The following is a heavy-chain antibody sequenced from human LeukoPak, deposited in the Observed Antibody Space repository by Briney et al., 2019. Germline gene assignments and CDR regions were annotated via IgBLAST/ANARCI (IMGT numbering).Heavy chain of an antibody. CDR1: GGSISSYY. D-gene: IGHD2-15*01. Sequence: PSETLSLTCTVSGGSISSYYWSWIRQPPGKGLEWLGYIYYSGSTNYNPSLKSRVTISVDTSKNQFSLNLSSVTAADTAVYYCARGPYCSGGSCYSGWFDPWGQGTLVTVSS. J-gene: IGHJ5*02. CDR3: ARGPYCSGGSCYSGWFDP. CDR2: IYYSGST. V-gene: IGHV4-59*08.